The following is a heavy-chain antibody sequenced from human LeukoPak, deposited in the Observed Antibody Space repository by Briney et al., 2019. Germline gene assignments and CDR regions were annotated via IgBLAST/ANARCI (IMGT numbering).Heavy chain of an antibody. CDR2: MYYSGST. D-gene: IGHD1-1*01. Sequence: SETLSLTCTVSGGSISSYYWSWIRQPPGKGLEWIGYMYYSGSTNYNPSLKSRVTISVDTSKNRFSLKLSSVTAADTDVYYCARRDGNWNYFDYWGQGILVTVSS. CDR1: GGSISSYY. V-gene: IGHV4-59*08. J-gene: IGHJ4*02. CDR3: ARRDGNWNYFDY.